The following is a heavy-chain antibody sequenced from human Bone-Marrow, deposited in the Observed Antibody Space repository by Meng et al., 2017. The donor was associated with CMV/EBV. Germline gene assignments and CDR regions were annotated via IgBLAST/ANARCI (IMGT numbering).Heavy chain of an antibody. V-gene: IGHV3-30-3*01. J-gene: IGHJ4*02. CDR2: ISYDGSNK. CDR3: AREDPTDYGEDY. D-gene: IGHD4-17*01. CDR1: GFTFSSYA. Sequence: GGSLRLSCAASGFTFSSYAMHWVRQAPGKGLEWVAVISYDGSNKYYADSVKGRFTNSRDNSKNTLYLQMNSLRAEDTAVYYCAREDPTDYGEDYWGQRTLVTFSS.